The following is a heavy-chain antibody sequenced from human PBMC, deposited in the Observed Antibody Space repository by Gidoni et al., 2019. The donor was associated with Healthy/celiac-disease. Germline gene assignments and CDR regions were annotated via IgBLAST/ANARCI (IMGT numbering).Heavy chain of an antibody. CDR3: ATAFDSYGYYPDY. J-gene: IGHJ4*02. CDR1: GSTFTGYY. V-gene: IGHV1-2*02. Sequence: QVQLVQSGAELKKPGASVTVSCQASGSTFTGYYMHWVRQAPGQGLEWMGWINPNSGGTNYAQKFQGRVTMTRDTSISTAYMELSRLRSDDTAVYYCATAFDSYGYYPDYWGQGTLVTVSS. D-gene: IGHD5-18*01. CDR2: INPNSGGT.